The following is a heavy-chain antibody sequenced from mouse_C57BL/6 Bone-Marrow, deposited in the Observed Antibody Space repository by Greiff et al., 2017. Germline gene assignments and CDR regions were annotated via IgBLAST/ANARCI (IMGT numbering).Heavy chain of an antibody. J-gene: IGHJ4*01. V-gene: IGHV2-2*01. CDR1: GFSLTSYG. CDR2: IRSGGST. CDR3: ARPPSRDYAMDY. Sequence: VHLVESGPGLVQPSQSLSITCTVSGFSLTSYGVHWVRQSPGKGLEWLGVIRSGGSTDYNAAYISRLSIRKDNTKSQVFFKMISLQADDTAIYYCARPPSRDYAMDYWGQGTSVTVSS.